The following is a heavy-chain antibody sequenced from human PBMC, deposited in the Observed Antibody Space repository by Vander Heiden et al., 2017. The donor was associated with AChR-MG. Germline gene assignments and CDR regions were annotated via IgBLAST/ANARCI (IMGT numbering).Heavy chain of an antibody. J-gene: IGHJ4*02. V-gene: IGHV1-3*01. CDR2: INAGNGNT. D-gene: IGHD5-18*01. CDR3: ARLRRGAMVVLDY. CDR1: GYPFTSYA. Sequence: QVQLVQSGAEGKKPGASVKVSRTASGYPFTSYAMHWVRQAPGQRLEWMGWINAGNGNTKYSQKFQGRVTITRDTSASTAYMELSSLRSEDTAVYYCARLRRGAMVVLDYWGQGTLVTVSS.